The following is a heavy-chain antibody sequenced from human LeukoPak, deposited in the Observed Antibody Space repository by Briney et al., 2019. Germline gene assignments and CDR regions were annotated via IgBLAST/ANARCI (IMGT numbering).Heavy chain of an antibody. D-gene: IGHD3/OR15-3a*01. J-gene: IGHJ6*02. CDR2: ISGSGGST. Sequence: PGGSLRLSCAASGFTFSSYAMSWVRQAPGEGLEWVSTISGSGGSTYYADSVKGRFTISRDNSKNTLSVQMNSLRAEDTAVYYCAGGTGLPPANYYYYGMDVWGQGTTVTVSS. V-gene: IGHV3-23*01. CDR3: AGGTGLPPANYYYYGMDV. CDR1: GFTFSSYA.